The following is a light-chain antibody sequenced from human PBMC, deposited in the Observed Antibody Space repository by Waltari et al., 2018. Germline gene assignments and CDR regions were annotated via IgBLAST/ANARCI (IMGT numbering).Light chain of an antibody. Sequence: DIQVTQSPSTRSASVGDRVTLACRASQSIDTWLAWYQQKPGKAPKLLIYKASHLESGVPLRFSGSGSGTEFTLTINSLQPDDFATYYCQQYNYYPVTYGQGTKLEI. CDR1: QSIDTW. V-gene: IGKV1-5*03. CDR3: QQYNYYPVT. J-gene: IGKJ2*01. CDR2: KAS.